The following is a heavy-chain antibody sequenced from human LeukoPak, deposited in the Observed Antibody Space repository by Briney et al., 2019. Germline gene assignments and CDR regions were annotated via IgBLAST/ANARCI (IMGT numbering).Heavy chain of an antibody. Sequence: GASVKVSCKASGYTFTSYYMHWVRQAPGQGLEWMGIINPSGGSTSYAQKFQGRVTMTRDTSTSTVYMELSSLRSEDTAVYYCARRNTDLLPPGVLYGMDVWGQGTTVTVSS. V-gene: IGHV1-46*01. CDR3: ARRNTDLLPPGVLYGMDV. D-gene: IGHD3-22*01. CDR1: GYTFTSYY. J-gene: IGHJ6*02. CDR2: INPSGGST.